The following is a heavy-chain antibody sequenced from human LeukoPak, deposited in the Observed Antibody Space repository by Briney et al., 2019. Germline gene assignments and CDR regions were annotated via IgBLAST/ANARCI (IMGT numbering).Heavy chain of an antibody. J-gene: IGHJ4*02. D-gene: IGHD3-10*01. V-gene: IGHV4-34*01. CDR1: GGSFSGYY. CDR2: INHSGST. CDR3: ARITMVRGVIIRRYFDY. Sequence: PSETLSLTCAVCGGSFSGYYWSWIRQPPGKGLEWIGEINHSGSTNYNPSLKSRVTISVDTSKNQFSLKLSSVTAADTAVYYCARITMVRGVIIRRYFDYWGQGTLVTVSS.